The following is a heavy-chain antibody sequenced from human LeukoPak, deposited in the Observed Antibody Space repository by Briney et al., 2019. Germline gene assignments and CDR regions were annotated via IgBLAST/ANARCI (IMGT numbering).Heavy chain of an antibody. J-gene: IGHJ4*02. CDR1: CGSTSSSSYY. Sequence: SEPLSLTCTVSCGSTSSSSYYWRWIRQPPGKGLEWIGSIYYSGSTYYNPSLKSRVTISVDTSKNQFSLKLSSVTAADTAVYYCATLLRGLYFDNWGQGTLVTVSS. CDR2: IYYSGST. D-gene: IGHD3-22*01. CDR3: ATLLRGLYFDN. V-gene: IGHV4-39*01.